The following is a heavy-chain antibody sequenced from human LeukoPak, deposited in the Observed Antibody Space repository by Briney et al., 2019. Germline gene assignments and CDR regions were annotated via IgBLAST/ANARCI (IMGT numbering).Heavy chain of an antibody. CDR2: IYYSGST. V-gene: IGHV4-59*01. J-gene: IGHJ5*02. CDR1: GGSISSYY. D-gene: IGHD6-13*01. CDR3: ARVGGSSWYSFDP. Sequence: SETLSLTCTVSGGSISSYYWSWIRQPPGKGLEWIGYIYYSGSTNYNPSLKSRVTISVDTSKNQFSLKLSSVTAADTAVYYCARVGGSSWYSFDPWGQGTLVTVSS.